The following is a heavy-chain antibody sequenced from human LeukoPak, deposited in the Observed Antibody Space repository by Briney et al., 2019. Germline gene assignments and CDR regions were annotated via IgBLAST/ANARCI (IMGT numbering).Heavy chain of an antibody. CDR3: AREPRITIFGVVIIFAFDI. J-gene: IGHJ3*02. Sequence: ASVKVSCKASGYTFTGYYMHWVRQAPGQGLEWMGWINPNSGGTNYAQKFQGGVTMTRDTSISTAYMELSRLRSDDTAVYYCAREPRITIFGVVIIFAFDIWGQGTMVTVSS. CDR2: INPNSGGT. V-gene: IGHV1-2*02. D-gene: IGHD3-3*01. CDR1: GYTFTGYY.